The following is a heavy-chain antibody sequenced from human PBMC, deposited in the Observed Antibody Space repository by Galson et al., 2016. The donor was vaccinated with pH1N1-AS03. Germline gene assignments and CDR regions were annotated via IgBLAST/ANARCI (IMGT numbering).Heavy chain of an antibody. D-gene: IGHD2-2*01. CDR3: ARRNGRVVVPPSYYYGMDV. V-gene: IGHV4-59*08. J-gene: IGHJ6*02. CDR2: IYSRGTT. Sequence: SETLSLTCTVSGGSISSYYWTWIRQPPGKGLEWIGYIYSRGTTNYNPSLKGRVTISVHTSINQFSLKLSSVTAADTAVYYGARRNGRVVVPPSYYYGMDVWGQGTSVTVSS. CDR1: GGSISSYY.